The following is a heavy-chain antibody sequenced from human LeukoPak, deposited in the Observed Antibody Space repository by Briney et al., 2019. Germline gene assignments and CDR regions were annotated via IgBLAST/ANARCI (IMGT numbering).Heavy chain of an antibody. Sequence: PSETLSLTCTVSGGSISPYYWSWIRQPPGKGLEWIGYIYSSGSANYNPSLKSRVTISVDTSKNQFSLKLSSVTAADTAVYYCARMGCYSGYATHWGQGTLVTVSS. CDR2: IYSSGSA. CDR1: GGSISPYY. D-gene: IGHD5-12*01. J-gene: IGHJ4*02. V-gene: IGHV4-59*08. CDR3: ARMGCYSGYATH.